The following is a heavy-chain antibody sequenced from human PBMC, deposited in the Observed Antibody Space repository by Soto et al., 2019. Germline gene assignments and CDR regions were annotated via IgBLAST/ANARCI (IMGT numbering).Heavy chain of an antibody. D-gene: IGHD4-17*01. CDR1: GGSISSYY. V-gene: IGHV4-59*01. CDR2: IYYSGST. Sequence: PSETLSLTCTVSGGSISSYYWSWIRQPPGKGLEWIGYIYYSGSTNYNPSLKSRVTISVDTSKNQFSLKLSSVTAADTAVYYCARDPGLRWAKNGGLAFDIWGQGTMVTVS. J-gene: IGHJ3*02. CDR3: ARDPGLRWAKNGGLAFDI.